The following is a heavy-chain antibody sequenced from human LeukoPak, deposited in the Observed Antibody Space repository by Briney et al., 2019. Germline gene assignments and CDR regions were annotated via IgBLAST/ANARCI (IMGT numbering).Heavy chain of an antibody. D-gene: IGHD2-21*02. CDR1: GFTFSSYA. V-gene: IGHV3-30-3*01. CDR3: AREPVAYCGGDCYSGYFDY. CDR2: ISYDESNK. J-gene: IGHJ4*02. Sequence: GGSLRLSCAASGFTFSSYAMHWVRQAPGNGLEGVAIISYDESNKYYADSVKGRFTISRDNSKNTLYLQMNSLRAEDTAVYYCAREPVAYCGGDCYSGYFDYWGQGTLVTVSS.